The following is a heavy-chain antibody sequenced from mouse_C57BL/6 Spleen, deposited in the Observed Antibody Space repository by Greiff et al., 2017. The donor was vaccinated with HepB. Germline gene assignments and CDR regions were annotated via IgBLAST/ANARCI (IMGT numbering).Heavy chain of an antibody. V-gene: IGHV1-76*01. CDR1: GYTFTDYY. J-gene: IGHJ3*01. CDR2: IYPGSGNT. CDR3: ARDGSSFTLFAY. Sequence: QVQLQQSGAELVRPGASVKLSCKASGYTFTDYYITWVKQRPGQGLEWIARIYPGSGNTYYNEKFKGKATLTAEKSSSTAYMQLSSLTSEDSAVYFCARDGSSFTLFAYWGQGTLVTVSA. D-gene: IGHD1-1*01.